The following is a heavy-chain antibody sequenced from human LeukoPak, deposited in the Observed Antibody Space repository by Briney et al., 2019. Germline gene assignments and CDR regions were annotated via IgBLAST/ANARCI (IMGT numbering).Heavy chain of an antibody. D-gene: IGHD2-2*02. CDR1: GFTFGDYA. CDR3: EGEYQLLYEFRVP. V-gene: IGHV3-49*03. Sequence: PGGSLRLSCTASGFTFGDYAMSWFRQAPGKGLEWVGFIRSKAYGGTTEYAASVKGRFTISRDDSKSIAYLQMNSLKTEDTAVYYCEGEYQLLYEFRVPWGQGTLVTVSS. CDR2: IRSKAYGGTT. J-gene: IGHJ4*02.